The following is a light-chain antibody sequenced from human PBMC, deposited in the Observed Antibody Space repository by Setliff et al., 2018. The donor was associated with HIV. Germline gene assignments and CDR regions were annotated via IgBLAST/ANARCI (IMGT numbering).Light chain of an antibody. Sequence: QSVLTQPPSVSGAPGQRVTVSCTGSSSNIGAGFVVHWYKQFPGTAPKLLIYSFTNRPSGVPDRISGSKSGTSASLAISGLRSEDEAEYYCASWDDSLKVYVFGSGTKGTVL. CDR2: SFT. J-gene: IGLJ1*01. CDR1: SSNIGAGFV. V-gene: IGLV1-40*01. CDR3: ASWDDSLKVYV.